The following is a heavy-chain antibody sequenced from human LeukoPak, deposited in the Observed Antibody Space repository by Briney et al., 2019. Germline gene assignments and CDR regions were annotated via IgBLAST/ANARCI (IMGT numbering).Heavy chain of an antibody. V-gene: IGHV3-23*01. D-gene: IGHD1-1*01. J-gene: IGHJ3*02. CDR2: ISGSGGST. CDR3: AKGRWNLVAFDI. CDR1: GFTFSSYA. Sequence: PGGSLRLSCAASGFTFSSYAMNWVRQAPGKGLEWVSAISGSGGSTYYADSVKGRFTISRDNSKNTLYLQMNNLRAEDTAVYYCAKGRWNLVAFDIWGQGTMVTVSS.